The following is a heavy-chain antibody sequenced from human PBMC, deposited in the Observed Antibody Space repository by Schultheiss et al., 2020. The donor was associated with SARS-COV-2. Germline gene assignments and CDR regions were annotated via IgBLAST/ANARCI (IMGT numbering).Heavy chain of an antibody. CDR2: ISYDGSNI. D-gene: IGHD1-1*01. V-gene: IGHV3-30*04. Sequence: GGSLRLSCAGSGFAFNSFAMHWVRQAPGKGLEWVAVISYDGSNIYYADSVKGRFTISRDNSKNTLYLQMNSLRAEDTAVYYCAKDLVRRLSFDYWGQGTLVTVSS. CDR3: AKDLVRRLSFDY. CDR1: GFAFNSFA. J-gene: IGHJ4*02.